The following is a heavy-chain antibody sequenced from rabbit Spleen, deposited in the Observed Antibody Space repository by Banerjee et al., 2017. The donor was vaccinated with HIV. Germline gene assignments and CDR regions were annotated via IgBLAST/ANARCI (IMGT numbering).Heavy chain of an antibody. V-gene: IGHV1S45*01. CDR1: GFSFSYSYW. D-gene: IGHD4-2*01. Sequence: EESGGDLVQPEGSLTLTCTASGFSFSYSYWICWVRQAPGKGLEWIACIDVAKYGTSYYTSWAKGRFTISKTSSTTVTLHMTSLTVADTATYFCARDAAGREDFNLWGPGTLVTVS. J-gene: IGHJ4*01. CDR3: ARDAAGREDFNL. CDR2: IDVAKYGTS.